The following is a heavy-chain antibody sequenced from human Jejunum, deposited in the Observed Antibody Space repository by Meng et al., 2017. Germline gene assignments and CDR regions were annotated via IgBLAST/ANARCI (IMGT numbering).Heavy chain of an antibody. Sequence: GSAPGLGKPPGTLSLTCEVPGASISSTNWWDWLRQPQGKGVEWIGEIYHSGRTNFNPSLESRVTISVDESKNQFSLTLNSVTAADTAVYYCARGVGDIRVGFDYWGQGILVTVSS. CDR3: ARGVGDIRVGFDY. D-gene: IGHD5-12*01. CDR2: IYHSGRT. V-gene: IGHV4-4*03. J-gene: IGHJ4*02. CDR1: GASISSTNW.